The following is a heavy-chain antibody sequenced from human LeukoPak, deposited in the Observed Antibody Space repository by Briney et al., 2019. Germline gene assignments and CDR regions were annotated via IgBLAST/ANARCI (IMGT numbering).Heavy chain of an antibody. V-gene: IGHV3-23*01. CDR1: GFTFSTYV. CDR3: GGSGSYYRLDY. Sequence: GGSLRLSCAASGFTFSTYVMTWVRQAPGKGLEGVSAISGSGGSTYNADSVKGRLTFSRDNSKNTLYLQMNSLRAEDTAVYYCGGSGSYYRLDYWGQGTLVTVSS. J-gene: IGHJ4*02. CDR2: ISGSGGST. D-gene: IGHD3-10*01.